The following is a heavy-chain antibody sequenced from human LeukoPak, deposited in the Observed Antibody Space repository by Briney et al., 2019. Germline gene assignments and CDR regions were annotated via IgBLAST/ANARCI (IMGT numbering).Heavy chain of an antibody. V-gene: IGHV3-23*01. Sequence: GGSLRLSXAASGFTFSSYAMSWVRQAPGKGLEWVSAISGSGGSTYYADSVKGRFTISRDNAKTSLYLEMNSLRAEDTAVYYCARDATYCTNGVCYTRFDYWGQGTLVTVSS. CDR3: ARDATYCTNGVCYTRFDY. CDR1: GFTFSSYA. D-gene: IGHD2-8*01. CDR2: ISGSGGST. J-gene: IGHJ4*02.